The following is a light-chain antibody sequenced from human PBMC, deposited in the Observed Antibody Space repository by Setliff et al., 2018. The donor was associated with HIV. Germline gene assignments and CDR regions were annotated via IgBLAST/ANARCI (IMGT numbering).Light chain of an antibody. CDR1: SSNIGSNY. CDR3: AAWDDSLSGQV. V-gene: IGLV1-47*01. J-gene: IGLJ1*01. CDR2: RNN. Sequence: QSVLTQPPSASGTPGQRVTISCSGSSSNIGSNYVTWYQQLPGAAPRLLIYRNNQRPSGVPDRISGFKSDTSASLAISGLRSEDEADYYCAAWDDSLSGQVFGTGTKATVL.